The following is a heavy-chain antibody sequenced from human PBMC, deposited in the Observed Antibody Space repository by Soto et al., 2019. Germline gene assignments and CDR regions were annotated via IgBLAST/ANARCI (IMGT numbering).Heavy chain of an antibody. CDR3: VKYGVARNGNWDWCDP. CDR1: GFTFRNYA. D-gene: IGHD7-27*01. CDR2: VHGEGAGS. Sequence: EVELLESGGGLVEPGGSVRLSCAASGFTFRNYAMSWVRQAPGKGLEWVSAVHGEGAGSLYADAVMGRFTVSRNDSTETLYLQMRAVRVADTAVYYCVKYGVARNGNWDWCDPWGYGTLVTVAS. V-gene: IGHV3-23*01. J-gene: IGHJ5*02.